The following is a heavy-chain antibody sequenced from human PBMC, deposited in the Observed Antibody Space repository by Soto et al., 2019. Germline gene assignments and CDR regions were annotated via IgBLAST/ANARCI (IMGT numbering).Heavy chain of an antibody. Sequence: QVTLKESGTVLVKPTETLTLTCTVSGFSLSNARMGVSWIRQPPGKALEWLAHIFSNDEKSYSTSLKSRLTISKDTSKSQVVLTMTNMDPVDTATYYCARRHSSGWYYFDYWGQGTLVTVSS. CDR2: IFSNDEK. D-gene: IGHD6-19*01. CDR1: GFSLSNARMG. CDR3: ARRHSSGWYYFDY. V-gene: IGHV2-26*01. J-gene: IGHJ4*02.